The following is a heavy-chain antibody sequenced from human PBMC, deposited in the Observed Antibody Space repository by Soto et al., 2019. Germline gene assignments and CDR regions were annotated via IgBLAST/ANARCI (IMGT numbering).Heavy chain of an antibody. CDR1: GGSISSGGYY. Sequence: QVQLQESGPGLVKPSQTLSLTCTVSGGSISSGGYYWSWIRQHPGKGLEWIGYIYYSGSTYFNPSPKSRLTIPVEPSKNQFSLQLSSVTAADTAVYYCARAGHSSSSEGANWFDPWGQGTLVTVSS. J-gene: IGHJ5*02. CDR3: ARAGHSSSSEGANWFDP. D-gene: IGHD6-6*01. V-gene: IGHV4-31*03. CDR2: IYYSGST.